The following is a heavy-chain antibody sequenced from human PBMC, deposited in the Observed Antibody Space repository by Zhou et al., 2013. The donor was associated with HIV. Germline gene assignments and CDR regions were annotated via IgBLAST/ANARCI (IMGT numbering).Heavy chain of an antibody. Sequence: VQLQESGPGLVKPSETLSLTCTVSGGSISNYYWNWIRQPPGKGLEWIGYIYTSGSTNFSPSLKSRLTISVDTSKNQFSLKLSSVTAADTAVYYCARSRCSSTSCYARGTFDYWGQGTLVTV. CDR3: ARSRCSSTSCYARGTFDY. CDR2: IYTSGST. J-gene: IGHJ4*02. CDR1: GGSISNYY. V-gene: IGHV4-4*09. D-gene: IGHD2-2*01.